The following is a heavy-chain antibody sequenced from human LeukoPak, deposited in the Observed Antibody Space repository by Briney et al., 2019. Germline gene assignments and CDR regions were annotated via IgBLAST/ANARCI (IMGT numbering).Heavy chain of an antibody. CDR1: GGTFSSYA. D-gene: IGHD3-16*01. CDR3: ARASGLMGEGTDY. V-gene: IGHV1-2*02. J-gene: IGHJ4*02. Sequence: GASVKVSCKASGGTFSSYAISWVRQAPGQGLEWMGWIDPNNGGTNYAQKFQGRVTMTRDTSISTAYMDLSRLRSDDTAVYYCARASGLMGEGTDYWGQGTLVTVSS. CDR2: IDPNNGGT.